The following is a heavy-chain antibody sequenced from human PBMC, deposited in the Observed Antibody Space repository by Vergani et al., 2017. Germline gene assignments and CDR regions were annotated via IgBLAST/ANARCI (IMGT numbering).Heavy chain of an antibody. D-gene: IGHD3-3*01. J-gene: IGHJ5*02. CDR3: ATGGHYDFWSERGRGEFDP. CDR1: GYTLTELS. V-gene: IGHV1-69*01. CDR2: IIPIFGTA. Sequence: QVQLVQSGAEVKKPGSSVKVSCKVSGYTLTELSMHWVRQAPGKGLEWMGGIIPIFGTANYAQKFQGRVTITADESTSTAYMELSSLRSEDTAVYYCATGGHYDFWSERGRGEFDPWGQGTLVTVSS.